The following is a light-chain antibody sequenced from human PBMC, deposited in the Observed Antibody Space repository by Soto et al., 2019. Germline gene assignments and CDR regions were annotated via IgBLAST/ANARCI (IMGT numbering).Light chain of an antibody. Sequence: EIVMTQSPVTLSVSPGEKTTLSCRASHSVTSNLAWYQQKPGQASRLLIYGASTRATGIPARFSGSGSGTEFTLTISNLQSEDFAIYYCQKFNDWPRTFGQGTKVDIK. CDR3: QKFNDWPRT. CDR1: HSVTSN. CDR2: GAS. J-gene: IGKJ1*01. V-gene: IGKV3-15*01.